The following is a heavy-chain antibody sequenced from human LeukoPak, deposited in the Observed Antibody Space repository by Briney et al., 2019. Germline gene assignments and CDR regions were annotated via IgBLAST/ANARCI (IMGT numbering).Heavy chain of an antibody. J-gene: IGHJ4*02. CDR1: GFTFSTYS. V-gene: IGHV3-7*01. Sequence: PGGSLRLSCAASGFTFSTYSMNWVRQAPGKGLEWVANIKQDGSEKSYVDSVKGRFTISRDNAKNSLFLQMNSLRAEDTAVYYCARDRWMPDYWGQGTLVTVSS. CDR3: ARDRWMPDY. D-gene: IGHD2-2*01. CDR2: IKQDGSEK.